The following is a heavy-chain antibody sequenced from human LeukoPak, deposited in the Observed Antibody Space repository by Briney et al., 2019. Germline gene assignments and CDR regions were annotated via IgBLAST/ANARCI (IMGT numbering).Heavy chain of an antibody. CDR1: GGSISSYC. J-gene: IGHJ4*02. Sequence: SETLSLTCTVSGGSISSYCWSWIRQPAGKGLEWIGRIYTSGSTNYNPSLKSRVTMSVDTSKNQFSLKLSSVTAADTAVYYCARDSNYYGSGSYTDYWGQGTLVTVSS. V-gene: IGHV4-4*07. CDR3: ARDSNYYGSGSYTDY. CDR2: IYTSGST. D-gene: IGHD3-10*01.